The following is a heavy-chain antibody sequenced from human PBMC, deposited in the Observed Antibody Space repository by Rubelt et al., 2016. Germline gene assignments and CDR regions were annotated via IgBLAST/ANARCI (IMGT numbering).Heavy chain of an antibody. Sequence: QVQLQESGPGLVKPSETLSLTCTVSGGSISSYYWSWIRQPPGTGLEWIGCISDSGSTNYNPSLKSRITISVDMSKKQFSLRLVCVTAADTAVYFCSGAERWLQGGDYYYAMDGWGQGTTVTVSS. CDR3: SGAERWLQGGDYYYAMDG. CDR2: ISDSGST. D-gene: IGHD5-24*01. J-gene: IGHJ6*02. CDR1: GGSISSYY. V-gene: IGHV4-59*01.